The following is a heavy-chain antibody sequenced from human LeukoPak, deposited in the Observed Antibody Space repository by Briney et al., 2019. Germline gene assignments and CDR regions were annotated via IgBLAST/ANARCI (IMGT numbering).Heavy chain of an antibody. V-gene: IGHV3-23*01. J-gene: IGHJ5*02. CDR2: ISGSGGST. CDR1: GFTFSSYA. CDR3: AKMVVSDIQGWFDP. D-gene: IGHD2-21*02. Sequence: GSLRLSCAASGFTFSSYAMSWVRQAPRKGLEWVSAISGSGGSTYYADSVKGRFTISRDNSKNTLYLQMNSLRDEDTGVYYCAKMVVSDIQGWFDPWGQGTLVTVSS.